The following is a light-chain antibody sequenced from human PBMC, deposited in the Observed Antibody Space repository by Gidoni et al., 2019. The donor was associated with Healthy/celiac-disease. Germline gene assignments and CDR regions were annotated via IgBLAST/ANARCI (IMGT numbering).Light chain of an antibody. Sequence: QSVLTQQPSASGAPGQRVTIACTGSSSNIGAGYDVNWYQQLPGTAPKLLIYGNSNRPSGFPDRFSGSKSGTSASLAITGLQAEDEADYYCQSYDSSLSGSLVFGGGTTLTVL. CDR1: SSNIGAGYD. J-gene: IGLJ2*01. V-gene: IGLV1-40*01. CDR2: GNS. CDR3: QSYDSSLSGSLV.